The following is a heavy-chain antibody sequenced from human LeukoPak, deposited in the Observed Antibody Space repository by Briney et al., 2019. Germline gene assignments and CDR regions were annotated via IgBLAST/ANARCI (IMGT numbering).Heavy chain of an antibody. Sequence: SETLSLTCTVSGGSISSSSYYWSWIRQPPGKGLEWIGSIYYSGTTYYNPSLKSRVTISVDTSKNQFSLKLSSVTAADTAVYYCARLYSIGGADYWGQGTLVTVSS. CDR3: ARLYSIGGADY. J-gene: IGHJ4*02. D-gene: IGHD4-23*01. CDR2: IYYSGTT. V-gene: IGHV4-39*01. CDR1: GGSISSSSYY.